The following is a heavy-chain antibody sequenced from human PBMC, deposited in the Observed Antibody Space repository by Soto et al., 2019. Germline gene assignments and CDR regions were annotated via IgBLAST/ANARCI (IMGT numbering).Heavy chain of an antibody. CDR1: GYTFTSYG. CDR3: ATARRARRWGVIEQLAYYGMDV. Sequence: ASVKVSCKASGYTFTSYGISWVRQAPGQGLEWMGWISAYNGNTNYAQKLQGRVTMTTDTSTSAAYMELRSLRSDDTAVYYCATARRARRWGVIEQLAYYGMDVWGQGTTVTVSS. D-gene: IGHD6-6*01. J-gene: IGHJ6*02. CDR2: ISAYNGNT. V-gene: IGHV1-18*04.